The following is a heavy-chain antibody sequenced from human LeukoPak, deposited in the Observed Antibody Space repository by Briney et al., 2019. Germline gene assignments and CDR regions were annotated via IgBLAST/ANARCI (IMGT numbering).Heavy chain of an antibody. D-gene: IGHD5-24*01. J-gene: IGHJ4*02. CDR2: MTGSGGST. CDR3: AKGRDNWDY. V-gene: IGHV3-23*01. Sequence: GSLRLSCAASGLTLSSYAMSWVRQAPGKGLEWVSAMTGSGGSTYYADSVKGRFTISRDNSKNTLYLQMNSLRVDDTAIYYCAKGRDNWDYWGQGTLVTVSS. CDR1: GLTLSSYA.